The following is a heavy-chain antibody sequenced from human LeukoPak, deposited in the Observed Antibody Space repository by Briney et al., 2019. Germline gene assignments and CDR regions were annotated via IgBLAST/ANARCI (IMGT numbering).Heavy chain of an antibody. D-gene: IGHD4-11*01. CDR3: ARGAMTTGFDY. J-gene: IGHJ4*02. CDR2: ISSSNIYI. CDR1: GFTFSSYT. Sequence: KPGGSLRLSCAASGFTFSSYTMNWVRQAPGKGLEWVSSISSSNIYIYYADSVKGRFTISRENAKNSLYLQMNTLRAEDTAVYYCARGAMTTGFDYWGQGTLVTVSS. V-gene: IGHV3-21*01.